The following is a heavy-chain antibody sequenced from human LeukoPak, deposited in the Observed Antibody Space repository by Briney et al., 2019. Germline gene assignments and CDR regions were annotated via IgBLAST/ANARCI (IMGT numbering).Heavy chain of an antibody. CDR3: ARDRLIVLVVHNAFDI. V-gene: IGHV3-30*04. Sequence: RGPLRLSCAASGFTFSSYAMHWVRQAPGKGLEWVAVISYDGSNKYYADSVKGRFTISRDNSKNTLYLQMNSLRAEDTAVYYCARDRLIVLVVHNAFDIWGQGTMVTVSS. J-gene: IGHJ3*02. D-gene: IGHD2-8*02. CDR2: ISYDGSNK. CDR1: GFTFSSYA.